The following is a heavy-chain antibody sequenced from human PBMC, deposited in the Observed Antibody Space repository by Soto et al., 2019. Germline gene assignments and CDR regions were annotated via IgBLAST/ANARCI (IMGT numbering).Heavy chain of an antibody. V-gene: IGHV4-39*01. Sequence: SDTLSLTCTVSGVSISSSSYYWGWIRQPPGKELEWIGSIYYSGSTYYNPSLKSRVTISVDTSKNQFSLKLSSVTAADTAVYYCARHTPAISISDHWGQGTLVTVS. CDR3: ARHTPAISISDH. CDR1: GVSISSSSYY. D-gene: IGHD2-15*01. J-gene: IGHJ4*02. CDR2: IYYSGST.